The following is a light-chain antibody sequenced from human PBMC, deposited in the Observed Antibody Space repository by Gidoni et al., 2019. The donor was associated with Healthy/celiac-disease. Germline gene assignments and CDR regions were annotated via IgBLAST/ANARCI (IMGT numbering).Light chain of an antibody. Sequence: EIVLTKSPGTLSLSPGERATLSCRASQSVSSSYFAWYQQNPGQAPRLLFFGASSRATGIPGSFSGGWSGTVFPLTISRLDPDDFAVYYCQQYGSSQFTFGPGTKVDIK. CDR3: QQYGSSQFT. V-gene: IGKV3-20*01. CDR2: GAS. CDR1: QSVSSSY. J-gene: IGKJ3*01.